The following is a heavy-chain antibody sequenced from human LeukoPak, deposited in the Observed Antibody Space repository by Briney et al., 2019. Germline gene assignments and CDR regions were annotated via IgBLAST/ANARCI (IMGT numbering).Heavy chain of an antibody. CDR3: ARDAYDSSGYYY. CDR2: ISSSSSYI. V-gene: IGHV3-21*01. D-gene: IGHD3-22*01. CDR1: GFTFSSYS. Sequence: TGGSLRLSCAASGFTFSSYSMNWVRQAPGKGLEWVSSISSSSSYIYYADSVKGRVTISSANAKNSLYLQINSLTAEDTAVYYCARDAYDSSGYYYWGQGTLVTVSS. J-gene: IGHJ4*02.